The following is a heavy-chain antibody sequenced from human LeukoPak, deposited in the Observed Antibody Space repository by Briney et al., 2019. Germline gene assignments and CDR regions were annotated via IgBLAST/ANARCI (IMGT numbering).Heavy chain of an antibody. CDR2: IYYSGST. V-gene: IGHV4-31*03. D-gene: IGHD3-22*01. J-gene: IGHJ3*02. CDR3: ARKGAQNYYDNSDGAFDI. Sequence: SQTLSLTCTVSGGPISSGDYYWSWIRQHPGEGLEWIGYIYYSGSTYCDPSLKSRVTISVDTSKNQFSLKLSSVTAADTAVYYCARKGAQNYYDNSDGAFDIWGQGTMVTVSS. CDR1: GGPISSGDYY.